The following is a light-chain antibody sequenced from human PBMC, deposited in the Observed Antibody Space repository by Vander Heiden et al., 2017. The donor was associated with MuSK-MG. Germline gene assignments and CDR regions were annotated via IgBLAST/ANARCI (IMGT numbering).Light chain of an antibody. CDR2: KDS. CDR1: ALPKQY. V-gene: IGLV3-25*03. CDR3: QSANSSGTYV. J-gene: IGLJ3*02. Sequence: SYALTQPPLVPVSPGQTARITCSGDALPKQYAYWYQQKPGQAPVLVIYKDSERPSGIPERFSGSSSGTTVTLTISGVQAEDEADYYCQSANSSGTYVFGGGTKLTVL.